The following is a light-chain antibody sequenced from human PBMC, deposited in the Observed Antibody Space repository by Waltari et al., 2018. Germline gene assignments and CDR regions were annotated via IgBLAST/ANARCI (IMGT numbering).Light chain of an antibody. CDR2: GAT. CDR3: QQSYSNPPWT. J-gene: IGKJ1*01. V-gene: IGKV1-39*01. CDR1: ETVNSD. Sequence: EIQMTQSPSSLSASIGDRVNITCRASETVNSDLNWFQQKAGKAPSLLIYGATTLESGVPSRFSGSGSGTEFTLTISSLQPEDFATYICQQSYSNPPWTFGQGTKVEVK.